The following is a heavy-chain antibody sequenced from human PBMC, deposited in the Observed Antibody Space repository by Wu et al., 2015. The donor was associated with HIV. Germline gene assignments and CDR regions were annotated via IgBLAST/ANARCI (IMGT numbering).Heavy chain of an antibody. J-gene: IGHJ3*02. CDR2: INPTGGSA. Sequence: QVQLVQSGAEVKKPGASVKVSCKASGYTFTSYYMHWVRQAPGQGLEWMGIINPTGGSAKYAEKFQGRVTMTRDTSTSTVYIDLSSLRSEDTAMYYCARSMASWSRWGLRLEGAFDIWGQGTMVTVSS. CDR3: ARSMASWSRWGLRLEGAFDI. D-gene: IGHD6-19*01. CDR1: GYTFTSYY. V-gene: IGHV1-46*01.